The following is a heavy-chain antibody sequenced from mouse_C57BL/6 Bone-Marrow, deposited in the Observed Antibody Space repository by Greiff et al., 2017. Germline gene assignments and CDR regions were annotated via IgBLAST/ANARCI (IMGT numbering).Heavy chain of an antibody. CDR3: ARGGVPYYYAMDY. J-gene: IGHJ4*01. V-gene: IGHV1-81*01. Sequence: QVQLQQSGAELARPGASVKLSCKASGYTFTSYGISWVKQRTGQGLEWIGEIYPRSGNTYYNEKFKGKATLTADKSSSTAYMELRSLTSEDSAVXFRARGGVPYYYAMDYWGQGTSVTVSS. CDR1: GYTFTSYG. CDR2: IYPRSGNT.